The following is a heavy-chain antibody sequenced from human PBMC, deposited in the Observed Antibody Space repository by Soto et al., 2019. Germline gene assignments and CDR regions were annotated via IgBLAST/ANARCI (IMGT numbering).Heavy chain of an antibody. CDR1: GFTFSSYA. J-gene: IGHJ4*02. V-gene: IGHV3-23*01. Sequence: EVQLLESGGGSVQPGGSLRLSCAASGFTFSSYAMHWVRRPPGKGLEWVSSISGSGGTAYYADSVKGRFSISRDSLVNTLYLQMNSLRAEETAVYYCAKGRGQNWNFDYWGQRTLVSVSP. CDR3: AKGRGQNWNFDY. D-gene: IGHD1-1*01. CDR2: ISGSGGTA.